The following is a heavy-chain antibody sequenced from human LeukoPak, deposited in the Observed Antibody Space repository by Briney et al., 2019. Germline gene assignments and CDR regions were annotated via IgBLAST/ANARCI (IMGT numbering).Heavy chain of an antibody. Sequence: PSETLSLPCSVSGGSISSYYWSWIRQPPGKGLEWIGYIYYSGSTNYNPSLKSRVTISVDTSKNQFSLKLSSVTAADTAVYYCARQSVRGVTSLNHGMDVWGQGTTVTVSS. CDR1: GGSISSYY. D-gene: IGHD3-10*01. CDR3: ARQSVRGVTSLNHGMDV. CDR2: IYYSGST. J-gene: IGHJ6*02. V-gene: IGHV4-59*08.